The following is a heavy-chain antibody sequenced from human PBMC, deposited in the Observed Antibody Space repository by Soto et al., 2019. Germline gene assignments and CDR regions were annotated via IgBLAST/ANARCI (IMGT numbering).Heavy chain of an antibody. J-gene: IGHJ6*02. D-gene: IGHD6-13*01. CDR2: INPNSGGT. CDR1: GYTFTGYY. Sequence: GASVKVSCKASGYTFTGYYMHWVRQAPGQGLEWMGWINPNSGGTNYAQKFQGRVTMTRDTSISTAYMELSRLRSDDTAVYYCARDLYSSPPYYGMDVWGQGTTVTVSS. CDR3: ARDLYSSPPYYGMDV. V-gene: IGHV1-2*02.